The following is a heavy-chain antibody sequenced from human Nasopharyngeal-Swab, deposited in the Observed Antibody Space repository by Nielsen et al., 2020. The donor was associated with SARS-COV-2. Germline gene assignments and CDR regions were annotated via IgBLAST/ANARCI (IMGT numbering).Heavy chain of an antibody. J-gene: IGHJ6*02. CDR3: ARGYPRIGDYYYGMDV. V-gene: IGHV4-34*01. CDR2: INHSGST. Sequence: WIRQPPGKGLEWIGEINHSGSTNYSPSLKSRVTISVDTSKNQFSLKLSSVTAADTAVYYCARGYPRIGDYYYGMDVWGQGTTVTVSS. D-gene: IGHD2/OR15-2a*01.